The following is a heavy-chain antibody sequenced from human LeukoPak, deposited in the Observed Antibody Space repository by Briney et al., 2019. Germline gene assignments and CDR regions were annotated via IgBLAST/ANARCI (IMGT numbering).Heavy chain of an antibody. V-gene: IGHV3-74*01. CDR2: LYNDGTIT. CDR3: ATGNSGFMAY. CDR1: GFTFSSCW. J-gene: IGHJ4*02. D-gene: IGHD3-22*01. Sequence: GGSLRLSCAPSGFTFSSCWMHWVRQVPGKGLVWVSRLYNDGTITNYADSVKGRFTISRDNAKNTLYLQMNSLRAEDTAVYYCATGNSGFMAYWGQGTLVTVSS.